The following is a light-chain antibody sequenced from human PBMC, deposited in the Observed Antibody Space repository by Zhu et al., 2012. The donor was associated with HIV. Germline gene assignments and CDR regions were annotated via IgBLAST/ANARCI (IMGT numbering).Light chain of an antibody. Sequence: EIVLTQSPGTLSLSPGDRATLSCRASQSVTNDYLAWYQQKPGQAPRLLIYGASSRATGIPGRFSGSGSGTDFILTISRVEPKDFAVYYCHQYLSSPETFGQGTKVEIK. CDR3: HQYLSSPET. J-gene: IGKJ1*01. CDR2: GAS. V-gene: IGKV3-20*01. CDR1: QSVTNDY.